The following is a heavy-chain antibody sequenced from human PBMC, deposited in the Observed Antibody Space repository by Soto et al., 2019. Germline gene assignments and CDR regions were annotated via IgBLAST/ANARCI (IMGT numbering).Heavy chain of an antibody. J-gene: IGHJ4*02. CDR3: SRGNRWAFDY. Sequence: SQTLSLTCAISGDSVSSNSVAWHWIRQSPSRGLEWLGRTYYRSKWYNNYAGSVKSRITINPDTSKNQFSLQLNSVTPEDTAVYYCSRGNRWAFDYWGQGTLVTVSS. D-gene: IGHD1-26*01. V-gene: IGHV6-1*01. CDR1: GDSVSSNSVA. CDR2: TYYRSKWYN.